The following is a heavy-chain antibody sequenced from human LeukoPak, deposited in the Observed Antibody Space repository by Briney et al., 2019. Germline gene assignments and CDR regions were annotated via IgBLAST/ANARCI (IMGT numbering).Heavy chain of an antibody. CDR3: ARGVVPASNWFDP. Sequence: PSETLSLTCTVSGVSISSGGYSWSWIRQHPGKGLEWIGYIYYSGGTYYNPSLKSRVTISVDTSKNQFSLKLSSVTAADTAVYYCARGVVPASNWFDPWGQGTLVTVSS. V-gene: IGHV4-31*03. D-gene: IGHD2-2*01. CDR1: GVSISSGGYS. J-gene: IGHJ5*02. CDR2: IYYSGGT.